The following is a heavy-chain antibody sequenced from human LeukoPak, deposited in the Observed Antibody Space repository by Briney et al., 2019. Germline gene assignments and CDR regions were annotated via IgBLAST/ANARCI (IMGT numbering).Heavy chain of an antibody. CDR1: GYSISSGYY. D-gene: IGHD6-6*01. J-gene: IGHJ4*02. Sequence: PSETLSLTCTVSGYSISSGYYWGWIRPPPGKGLEWIGSIYHSGSTYYNPSLKSRVTISVDTSKNQFSLKLSSVTAADTAVYYCARDGSSSYRYYFDYWGQGTLVTVSS. CDR2: IYHSGST. CDR3: ARDGSSSYRYYFDY. V-gene: IGHV4-38-2*02.